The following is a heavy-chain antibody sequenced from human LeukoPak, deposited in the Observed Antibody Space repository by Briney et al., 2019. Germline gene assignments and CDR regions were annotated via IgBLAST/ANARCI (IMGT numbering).Heavy chain of an antibody. V-gene: IGHV4-34*01. CDR1: GGSFSGYY. CDR2: INHSGST. J-gene: IGHJ3*02. CDR3: ARNDYGGHDAFDI. Sequence: PSETLSLTCAVYGGSFSGYYWSWIRQPPGKGLEWIGEINHSGSTNYNPSLKSRVTISVDTSKNQFSLKLSSVTAADTAVYYCARNDYGGHDAFDIWGQGTMVTVSS. D-gene: IGHD4-17*01.